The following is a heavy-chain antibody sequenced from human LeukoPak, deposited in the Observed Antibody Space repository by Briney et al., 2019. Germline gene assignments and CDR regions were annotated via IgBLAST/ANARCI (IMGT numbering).Heavy chain of an antibody. CDR3: AREGVAGTYGMDV. J-gene: IGHJ6*02. CDR1: GFTFSTYT. V-gene: IGHV3-21*01. D-gene: IGHD6-19*01. Sequence: GGSLRLSCAASGFTFSTYTMNWARQAPGKGLEWVSSISSSYSYIFYADSLKGRFTISRDNAKNSLYLQMNSLRAEDTAVYYCAREGVAGTYGMDVWGQGTTVTVPS. CDR2: ISSSYSYI.